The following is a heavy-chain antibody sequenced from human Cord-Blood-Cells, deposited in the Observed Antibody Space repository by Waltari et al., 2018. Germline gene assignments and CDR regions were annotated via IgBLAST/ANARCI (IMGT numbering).Heavy chain of an antibody. CDR2: IYSGGST. Sequence: EVQLVESGGGLVQPGGSPRLSCAASGFTVSSNYMSWVRQTPGKGLEWVSVIYSGGSTYYADSVKGRFTISRDNSKNTLYLQMNSLRAEDTAVYYCARGSGGSPPYDYWGQGTLVTVSS. V-gene: IGHV3-66*01. CDR3: ARGSGGSPPYDY. CDR1: GFTVSSNY. J-gene: IGHJ4*02. D-gene: IGHD2-15*01.